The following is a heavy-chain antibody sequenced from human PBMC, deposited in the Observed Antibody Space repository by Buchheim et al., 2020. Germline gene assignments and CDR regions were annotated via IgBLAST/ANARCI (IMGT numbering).Heavy chain of an antibody. CDR3: ARYIGSTGTYYFDY. CDR1: GYTFTSYD. V-gene: IGHV1-8*01. D-gene: IGHD1-14*01. J-gene: IGHJ4*02. CDR2: MNPNSDNK. Sequence: QVQLVQSGAEVRKPGASVKVSCKASGYTFTSYDINWVRQATGQGLEWMGWMNPNSDNKVFAQKFQGRVTMTSNPSITTAYMELRSLRSEDTAMYYCARYIGSTGTYYFDYWGQGTL.